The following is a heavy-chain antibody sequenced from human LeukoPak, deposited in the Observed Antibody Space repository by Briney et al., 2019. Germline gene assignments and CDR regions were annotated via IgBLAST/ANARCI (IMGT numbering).Heavy chain of an antibody. CDR1: GGSISSYY. D-gene: IGHD3-10*01. CDR2: IYYSGST. J-gene: IGHJ5*02. V-gene: IGHV4-59*08. Sequence: SETLSLTCIVSGGSISSYYWSWIRQPPGKGLEWIGYIYYSGSTNYNPSLKSRVTISVDTSKNQFSLKLSSVTAADTAVYYCARHFGGYYGSGSYYWFGPWGQGTLVTVSS. CDR3: ARHFGGYYGSGSYYWFGP.